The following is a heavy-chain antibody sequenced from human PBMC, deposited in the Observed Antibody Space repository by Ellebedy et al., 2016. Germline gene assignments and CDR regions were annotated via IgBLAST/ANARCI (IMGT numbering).Heavy chain of an antibody. CDR1: GASINISSSC. CDR2: IYYSGTT. Sequence: SETLSLTCTVSGASINISSSCWAWIRQPPGKGLEWFASIYYSGTTYYNPSLKSRVTISVDTSKNQFSLKLTSVTVADTAVYFCASEKFTFFNWFDPWGQGTLVTVSS. V-gene: IGHV4-39*01. J-gene: IGHJ5*02. CDR3: ASEKFTFFNWFDP. D-gene: IGHD3-3*01.